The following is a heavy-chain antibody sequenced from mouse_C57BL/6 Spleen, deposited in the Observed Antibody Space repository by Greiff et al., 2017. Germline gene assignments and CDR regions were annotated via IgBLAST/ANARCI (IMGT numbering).Heavy chain of an antibody. Sequence: QVQLQQSGPELVKPGASVKISCKASGYSFTSYYIHWVKQRPGQGLEWIGWIYPGSGNTKYNEKFKGKATLTADTSSSTAYMQLSSLTSEDSAVYYCASGLTGNYFDYWGQGTTLTVSS. CDR1: GYSFTSYY. J-gene: IGHJ2*01. CDR2: IYPGSGNT. CDR3: ASGLTGNYFDY. D-gene: IGHD4-1*01. V-gene: IGHV1-66*01.